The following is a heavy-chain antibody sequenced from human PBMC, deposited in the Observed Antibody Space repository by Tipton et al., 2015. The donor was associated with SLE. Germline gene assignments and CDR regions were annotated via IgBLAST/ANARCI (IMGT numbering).Heavy chain of an antibody. V-gene: IGHV4-30-2*01. CDR3: ARGSSRHGAFDI. D-gene: IGHD2-2*01. CDR1: GGSISSGGYS. J-gene: IGHJ3*02. CDR2: INHSGST. Sequence: TLSLTCAVSGGSISSGGYSWSWIRQPPGKGLEWIGEINHSGSTNYNPSLKSRVTISVDTSKNQFSLKLSSVTAADTAVYYCARGSSRHGAFDIWGQGTMVTVSS.